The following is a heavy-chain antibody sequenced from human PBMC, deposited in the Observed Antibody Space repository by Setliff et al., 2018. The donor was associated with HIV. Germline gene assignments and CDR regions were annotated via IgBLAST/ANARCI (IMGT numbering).Heavy chain of an antibody. V-gene: IGHV3-73*01. D-gene: IGHD6-13*01. CDR2: IRSKASAYAT. CDR1: GFTFSASA. J-gene: IGHJ5*02. Sequence: GGSLRLSCAASGFTFSASAIHWVRQASGKGPEWVGHIRSKASAYATASAASVKGRFTVSRDDSSDTAYLHMSNLKSEDTAVYYCVAATTEGFDPWGQGTLVTDSS. CDR3: VAATTEGFDP.